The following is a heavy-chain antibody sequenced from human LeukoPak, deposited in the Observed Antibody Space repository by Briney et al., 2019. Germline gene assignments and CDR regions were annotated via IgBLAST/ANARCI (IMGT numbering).Heavy chain of an antibody. V-gene: IGHV4-39*01. CDR2: IYYSGTT. J-gene: IGHJ4*02. Sequence: SETLSLTCTVSGGSISNSSYYWAWIRQSPGKGLDWIGSIYYSGTTYYNPSLKSRVTISIDTSKNQFSLKVSSVTAADTAVYYCARRNGYPFFDSWGQGTLVTVSS. CDR3: ARRNGYPFFDS. CDR1: GGSISNSSYY. D-gene: IGHD5-18*01.